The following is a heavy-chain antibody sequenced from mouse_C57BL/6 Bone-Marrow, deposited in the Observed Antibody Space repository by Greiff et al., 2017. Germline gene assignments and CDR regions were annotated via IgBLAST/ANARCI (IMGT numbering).Heavy chain of an antibody. CDR3: ARRQLRPLDD. D-gene: IGHD3-2*02. V-gene: IGHV5-6*02. CDR2: ISSGGSYT. CDR1: GFTFSSYG. Sequence: EVKLVESGGDLVKPGGSLKLSCAASGFTFSSYGMSWVRQTPDKRLEWVATISSGGSYTYYPDSVKGRFTISRDNAKNTLYLQMSSLKSEDTAVYYCARRQLRPLDDWGQGTTLTVAS. J-gene: IGHJ2*01.